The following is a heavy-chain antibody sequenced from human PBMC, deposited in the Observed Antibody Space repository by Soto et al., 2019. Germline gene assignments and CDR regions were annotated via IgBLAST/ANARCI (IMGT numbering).Heavy chain of an antibody. CDR1: GYSFTSYD. J-gene: IGHJ6*03. CDR3: ARGGFLEPHMDV. V-gene: IGHV1-8*01. Sequence: QVQLVQSGAEVKKPGASVKVSCKASGYSFTSYDMNWVRQVPGQGPEWMGWMNPNSAETGYAQKFQGRMTMSRDMSTRTMYMELSGLTSEDTAVYYCARGGFLEPHMDVWGRGTTVTVSS. CDR2: MNPNSAET.